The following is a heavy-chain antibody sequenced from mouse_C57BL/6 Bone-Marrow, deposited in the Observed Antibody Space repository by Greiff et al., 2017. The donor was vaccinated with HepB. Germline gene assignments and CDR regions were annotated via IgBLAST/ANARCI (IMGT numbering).Heavy chain of an antibody. D-gene: IGHD1-1*01. V-gene: IGHV14-3*01. CDR3: AGGYYYGSSLYFDY. Sequence: VQLQQSVAELVRPGASVKLSCTASGFNIKNTYMHWVKQRPEQGLEWIGRIDPANGNTKYAPKFQGKATITADTSSNTAYLQLSSLTSTDTAIYYGAGGYYYGSSLYFDYWGQGTTLTVSS. J-gene: IGHJ2*01. CDR1: GFNIKNTY. CDR2: IDPANGNT.